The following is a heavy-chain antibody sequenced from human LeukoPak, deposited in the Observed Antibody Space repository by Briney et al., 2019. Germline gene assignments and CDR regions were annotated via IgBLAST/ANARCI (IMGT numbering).Heavy chain of an antibody. V-gene: IGHV4-34*01. D-gene: IGHD2-15*01. J-gene: IGHJ4*02. CDR3: ARGPFIRGYCSGGSRYLVTYYFDY. Sequence: LSLKSRVTISVDTSKNQFSLKLSSVTAADTAVYYCARGPFIRGYCSGGSRYLVTYYFDYWGQGTLVTVSS.